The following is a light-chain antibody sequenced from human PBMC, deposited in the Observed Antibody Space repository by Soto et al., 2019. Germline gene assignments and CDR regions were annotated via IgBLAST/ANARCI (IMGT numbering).Light chain of an antibody. Sequence: DTQMTQSPSSLAASVGDRLSITCRASQNVRSYVNWYQQKPGKAPNLIIYETSTLESGVPSRFSGYGYGTDFTLSISSLQPEDFAIYYCQQTFSSPRTFGQGTKVEI. J-gene: IGKJ1*01. CDR3: QQTFSSPRT. CDR2: ETS. CDR1: QNVRSY. V-gene: IGKV1-39*01.